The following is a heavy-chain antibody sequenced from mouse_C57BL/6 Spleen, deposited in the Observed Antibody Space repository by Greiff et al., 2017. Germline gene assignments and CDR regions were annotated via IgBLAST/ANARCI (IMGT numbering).Heavy chain of an antibody. CDR1: GYTFTSYW. CDR2: IDPSDSYT. Sequence: VQLQQPGAELVRPGTSVKLSCKASGYTFTSYWMHWVKQRPGQGLEWIGVIDPSDSYTNYNQKFKGKATLTVDTSSGTAYMPLSSLTSEDSAVYYCARDRDFDYWGQGTTLTVSS. V-gene: IGHV1-59*01. CDR3: ARDRDFDY. J-gene: IGHJ2*01.